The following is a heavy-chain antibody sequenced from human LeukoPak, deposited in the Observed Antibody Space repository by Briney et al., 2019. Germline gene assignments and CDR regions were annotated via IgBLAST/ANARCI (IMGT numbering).Heavy chain of an antibody. CDR1: GGSFSGYY. CDR2: INHSGST. CDR3: ATEMATAIDY. D-gene: IGHD5-24*01. J-gene: IGHJ4*02. Sequence: SETLSLTCAVYGGSFSGYYWSWVRQPPGKGLEWIGEINHSGSTNYNPSLKSRVTISVDTSKNQFSLKLSSVTAADTAVYYCATEMATAIDYWGQGTLVTVSS. V-gene: IGHV4-34*01.